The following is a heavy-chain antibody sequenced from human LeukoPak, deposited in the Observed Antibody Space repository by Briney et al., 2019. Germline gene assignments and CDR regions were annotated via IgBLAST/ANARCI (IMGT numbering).Heavy chain of an antibody. CDR1: GYTFTSYD. CDR3: ARTYYDFWSGLYYNYYMDV. V-gene: IGHV1-8*01. CDR2: MNPNSGNT. Sequence: ASVKVSCKASGYTFTSYDINWVRQATGQGLEWMGWMNPNSGNTGYAQKFQGRVTMTRNTSISTAYMELSSLRSEDTAVYYCARTYYDFWSGLYYNYYMDVWGKGTTVTVSS. D-gene: IGHD3-3*01. J-gene: IGHJ6*03.